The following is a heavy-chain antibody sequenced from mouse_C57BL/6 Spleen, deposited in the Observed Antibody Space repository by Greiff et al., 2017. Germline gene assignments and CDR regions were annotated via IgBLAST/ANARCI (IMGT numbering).Heavy chain of an antibody. V-gene: IGHV5-15*01. Sequence: EVMLVESGGGLVQPGGSLKLSCAASGFTFSDYGMAWVRQAPRKGPGWVAFISNLAYSIYYADTVTGRFTISRENAKNTLYLEMSSLRSEDTAMYYCASANWDRVFAYWGQGTLVTVSA. J-gene: IGHJ3*01. CDR2: ISNLAYSI. CDR1: GFTFSDYG. CDR3: ASANWDRVFAY. D-gene: IGHD4-1*01.